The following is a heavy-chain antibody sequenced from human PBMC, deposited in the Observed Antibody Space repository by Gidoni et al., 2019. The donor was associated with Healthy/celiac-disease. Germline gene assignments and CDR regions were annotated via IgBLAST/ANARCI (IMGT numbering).Heavy chain of an antibody. D-gene: IGHD2-2*01. CDR3: ARNVAGCSSTSCRASHAFDI. Sequence: QVQLQQWGAGLLKPSETLSLTCAVYGGSFSGYYWRWIRQPPGKGLEWIGEINHSGSTNYNPSLKSRVTISVDTSKNQFSLKLSSVTAADTAVYYCARNVAGCSSTSCRASHAFDIWGQGTMVTVSS. CDR1: GGSFSGYY. CDR2: INHSGST. V-gene: IGHV4-34*01. J-gene: IGHJ3*02.